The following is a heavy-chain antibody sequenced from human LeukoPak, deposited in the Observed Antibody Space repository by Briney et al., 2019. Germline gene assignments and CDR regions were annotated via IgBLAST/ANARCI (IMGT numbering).Heavy chain of an antibody. CDR1: GYTFTNYY. Sequence: ASVKVSCKASGYTFTNYYIHWVRQAPGQGPEWMGLINPSGGSTSYAQKFQGRVTITRDTSASTAYMELSSLRSEDTAVYYCARDRGIPGQQLATYWGQGTLVTVSS. CDR2: INPSGGST. D-gene: IGHD6-13*01. CDR3: ARDRGIPGQQLATY. V-gene: IGHV1-46*01. J-gene: IGHJ4*02.